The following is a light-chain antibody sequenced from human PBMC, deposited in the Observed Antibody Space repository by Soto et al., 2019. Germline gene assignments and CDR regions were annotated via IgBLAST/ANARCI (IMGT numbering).Light chain of an antibody. V-gene: IGKV3D-20*02. CDR2: DAS. Sequence: EIVLTQSLGTLSLSPGERATLSCRASQSVSSSYLAWYQQKPGQAPRLLISDASNRATGIPARFSGSGSGTDFTLTISSLEPEDSAVYYCQQRHMWPITFGQGTRLEIK. J-gene: IGKJ5*01. CDR3: QQRHMWPIT. CDR1: QSVSSSY.